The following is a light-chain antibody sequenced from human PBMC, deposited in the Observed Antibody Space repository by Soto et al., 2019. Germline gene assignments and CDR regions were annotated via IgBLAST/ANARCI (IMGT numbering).Light chain of an antibody. J-gene: IGLJ3*02. V-gene: IGLV1-44*01. CDR2: SDD. CDR3: ASWDDSLNGRV. Sequence: QSVLTQPPSASATPGQRVTISCSGSSSNIRSNTVDWYQQLPGTAPKLLIYSDDQRPSGVPDRFSGSKSGTSASLAISGLQSEDEADYYCASWDDSLNGRVFGGGTKLTVL. CDR1: SSNIRSNT.